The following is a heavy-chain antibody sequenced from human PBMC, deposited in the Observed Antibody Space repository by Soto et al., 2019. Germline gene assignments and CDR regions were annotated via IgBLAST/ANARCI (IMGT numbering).Heavy chain of an antibody. Sequence: QVQLQESGPGLVKPSETLSLTCTVSGGSISSYYWSWIRQPLGKGLEWIGYIYYSGITNYNPSLKSRVTISVDTSKNQFSLKLSSVTAADTAVYYCARYKSNYYYGMDVWGQGTTVTVS. V-gene: IGHV4-59*01. CDR1: GGSISSYY. J-gene: IGHJ6*02. D-gene: IGHD1-20*01. CDR2: IYYSGIT. CDR3: ARYKSNYYYGMDV.